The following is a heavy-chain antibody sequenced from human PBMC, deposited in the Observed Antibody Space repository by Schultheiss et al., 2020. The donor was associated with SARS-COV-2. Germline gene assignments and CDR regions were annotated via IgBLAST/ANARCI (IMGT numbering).Heavy chain of an antibody. D-gene: IGHD6-19*01. Sequence: GGSLRLSCAASGFTFSSYGMHWVRQAPGKGLEWVAVISYDGSNKYYADSVKGRFTISRDNSKNTLYLQMNSLRAEDTAVYYCARDGYSSGWNDAFDIWGQGTMVTVSS. CDR3: ARDGYSSGWNDAFDI. V-gene: IGHV3-30*03. J-gene: IGHJ3*02. CDR1: GFTFSSYG. CDR2: ISYDGSNK.